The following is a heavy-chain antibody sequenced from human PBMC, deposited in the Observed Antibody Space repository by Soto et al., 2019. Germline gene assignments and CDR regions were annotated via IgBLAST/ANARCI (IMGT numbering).Heavy chain of an antibody. J-gene: IGHJ1*01. CDR3: AEAAAGTLYFQH. V-gene: IGHV1-69*02. CDR1: GGTFSSYT. D-gene: IGHD6-13*01. CDR2: IIPILGIA. Sequence: ASVKVSCKASGGTFSSYTISWVRQAPGQGLEWMGRIIPILGIANYAQKFQGRVTITADKSTSTAYMELSSLRSEDTAVYYCAEAAAGTLYFQHWGQGTLVTVSS.